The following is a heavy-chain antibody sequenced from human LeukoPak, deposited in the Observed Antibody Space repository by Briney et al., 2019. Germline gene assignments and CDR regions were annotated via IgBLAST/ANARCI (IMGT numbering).Heavy chain of an antibody. J-gene: IGHJ4*02. V-gene: IGHV3-53*01. CDR2: VYSGGST. Sequence: GGSLRLSCVASGFRFSGYVMKWVRQAPGKGPEWVSVVYSGGSTEYADSVKGRFTISRDNSKNTLYLQMNSLRAEDTAVYYCARTSSAVNTKGLDSWGQGTLVTVSS. D-gene: IGHD6-13*01. CDR3: ARTSSAVNTKGLDS. CDR1: GFRFSGYV.